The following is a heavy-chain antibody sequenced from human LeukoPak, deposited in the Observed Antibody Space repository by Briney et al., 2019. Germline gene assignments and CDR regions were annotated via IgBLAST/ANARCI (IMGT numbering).Heavy chain of an antibody. J-gene: IGHJ4*02. CDR2: IIPIFGTA. CDR3: ARDSKPRYCSSTSCYGSFDY. CDR1: GGTFSSYA. V-gene: IGHV1-69*13. Sequence: SVKVSCKASGGTFSSYAISWVRQAPGQGLEWMGGIIPIFGTANYAQKFQGRVTITADESTSTAYMELSSLRSEDTAVYYCARDSKPRYCSSTSCYGSFDYWRQGTLVTVSS. D-gene: IGHD2-2*01.